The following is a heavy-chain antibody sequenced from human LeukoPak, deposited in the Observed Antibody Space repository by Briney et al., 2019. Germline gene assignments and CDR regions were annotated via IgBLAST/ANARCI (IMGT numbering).Heavy chain of an antibody. D-gene: IGHD3-22*01. V-gene: IGHV3-53*01. CDR2: IYSGGST. CDR3: ARGLYYFDTSGYRYY. CDR1: GFTVSSNY. J-gene: IGHJ4*02. Sequence: GGSLRLSCAAAGFTVSSNYMSWVRQAPGKGLEWVSVIYSGGSTYYADSVKGRFTISRDNSKNTLYLQMNSLRAEDTAVYYCARGLYYFDTSGYRYYWGQGTLVTGSS.